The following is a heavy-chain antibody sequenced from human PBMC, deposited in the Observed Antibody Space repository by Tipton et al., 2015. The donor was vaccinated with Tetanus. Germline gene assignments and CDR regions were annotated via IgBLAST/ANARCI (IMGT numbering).Heavy chain of an antibody. V-gene: IGHV4-39*02. CDR3: ARENWSYGNSFDY. Sequence: TLSLTCIVSGDSISTSTYYWGWIRQSPGKGLEWIGSTYHSGSTYYDPSLKSRVTISVDTSGNQFSLSLSSVTAADTAVYYCARENWSYGNSFDYWGQGIQVTVSS. CDR2: TYHSGST. J-gene: IGHJ4*02. D-gene: IGHD3-16*01. CDR1: GDSISTSTYY.